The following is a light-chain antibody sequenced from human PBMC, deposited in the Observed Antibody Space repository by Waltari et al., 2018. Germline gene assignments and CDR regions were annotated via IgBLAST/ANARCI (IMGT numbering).Light chain of an antibody. J-gene: IGLJ3*02. CDR3: QTGGHGTWV. CDR1: SGHSNNF. V-gene: IGLV4-69*01. CDR2: VNSDGSH. Sequence: QIVLTQSPSASASLVASSTLTRPPSSGHSNNFLAWLPQQQPEKGPRYLMNVNSDGSHSRGDGIPDRFSGSSAGAERYLTISSLQSEDEADYYCQTGGHGTWVFGGGTKLTVL.